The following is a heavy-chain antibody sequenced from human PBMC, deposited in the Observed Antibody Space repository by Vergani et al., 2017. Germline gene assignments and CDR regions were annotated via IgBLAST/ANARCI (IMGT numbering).Heavy chain of an antibody. CDR3: ASRDPGSYHDDDAFDI. J-gene: IGHJ3*02. CDR1: GYTFTGYY. D-gene: IGHD1-26*01. V-gene: IGHV1-2*02. CDR2: INPNSGGT. Sequence: QVQLVQSGAEVKKPGSSVKVSCKASGYTFTGYYMHWVRQAPGQGLEWMGWINPNSGGTNYAQKFQGRVTVTRDTSISTAYMELSRLRSDDTAVYYCASRDPGSYHDDDAFDIWGQGTMVTVSS.